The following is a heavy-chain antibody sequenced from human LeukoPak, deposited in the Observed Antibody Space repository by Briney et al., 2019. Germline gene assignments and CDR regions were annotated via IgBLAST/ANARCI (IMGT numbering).Heavy chain of an antibody. CDR1: GFTFSSYA. Sequence: GGSLRLSCAASGFTFSSYAMSWVRQAAGKGLEWVSAISGSGGSTYYADSVKGRFTISRDNSKNTLYLQMNSLRAEDTAVYYCAKDQDIVVVVAVFDPWGQGTLVTVSS. CDR3: AKDQDIVVVVAVFDP. CDR2: ISGSGGST. J-gene: IGHJ5*02. V-gene: IGHV3-23*01. D-gene: IGHD2-15*01.